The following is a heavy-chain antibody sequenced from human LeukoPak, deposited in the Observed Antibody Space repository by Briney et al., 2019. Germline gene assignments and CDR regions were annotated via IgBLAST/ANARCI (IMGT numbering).Heavy chain of an antibody. D-gene: IGHD2-2*01. CDR1: GYTCTSYD. V-gene: IGHV1-8*01. J-gene: IGHJ4*02. CDR3: ARGVPRYCRSPVRATADICGVY. Sequence: GASVKVSCKASGYTCTSYDINWVRQATGQGLEWMGWMNPNSGDTGYAQKFQGRVTMTRDTSISTAYMELSSLRSEDTAVYYCARGVPRYCRSPVRATADICGVYWGQGTLVTVSS. CDR2: MNPNSGDT.